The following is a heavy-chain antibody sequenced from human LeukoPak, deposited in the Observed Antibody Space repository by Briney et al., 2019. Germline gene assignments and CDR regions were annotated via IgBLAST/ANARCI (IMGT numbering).Heavy chain of an antibody. CDR1: GFTFSNYW. V-gene: IGHV3-7*03. J-gene: IGHJ4*02. CDR2: INQDGSEK. CDR3: ARDSSQWLDY. Sequence: GGSLRLSCAASGFTFSNYWMSWVRQDPGKGLEWVANINQDGSEKYYVDSVKGRFTISRDNAKNSLYLQMNSLRAEDTAVYYCARDSSQWLDYWGQGTLVTVSS. D-gene: IGHD6-19*01.